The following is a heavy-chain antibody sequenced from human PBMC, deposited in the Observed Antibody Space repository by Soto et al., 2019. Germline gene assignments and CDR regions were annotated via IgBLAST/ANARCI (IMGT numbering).Heavy chain of an antibody. CDR1: RGSISSYY. V-gene: IGHV4-59*01. Sequence: SETLSLTCSVSRGSISSYYWTWIRQPPGKGLEWIGSIYYTGTTNYNPSLKNRVTMSVDTSKNHFSLKLNSVTAADTAVYFCARVNGGGYYYYGMDVWVQGTTVTVSS. CDR2: IYYTGTT. CDR3: ARVNGGGYYYYGMDV. D-gene: IGHD2-8*01. J-gene: IGHJ6*02.